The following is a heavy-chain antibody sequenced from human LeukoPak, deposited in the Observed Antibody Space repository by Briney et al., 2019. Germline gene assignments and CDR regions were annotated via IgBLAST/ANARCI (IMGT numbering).Heavy chain of an antibody. CDR3: VSFYETY. CDR1: GNYW. D-gene: IGHD2-2*01. Sequence: GGSLRLSCAASGNYWMHWIRQAPGKGLVWVSHINGDGSWTSYADSVKGRFTISKDNAKNTVYLQMNNLRAEDTAVYYCVSFYETYWGRGTLVTVSS. CDR2: INGDGSWT. J-gene: IGHJ4*02. V-gene: IGHV3-74*01.